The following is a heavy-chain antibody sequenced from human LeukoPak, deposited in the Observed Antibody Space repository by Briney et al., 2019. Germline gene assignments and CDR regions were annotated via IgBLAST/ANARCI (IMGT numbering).Heavy chain of an antibody. J-gene: IGHJ6*02. Sequence: XRSLRLSCAASGFTFSSYGMHWVRQAPGKGLEGGAVICYDGSNKYYADSVKGRFTISRDNSKNTLYLQMNSLRDEDTAVYYCARDPDAFWSGYYIRPTDYYYGMDVWGQGTTVTVSS. CDR3: ARDPDAFWSGYYIRPTDYYYGMDV. CDR1: GFTFSSYG. D-gene: IGHD3-3*01. V-gene: IGHV3-33*01. CDR2: ICYDGSNK.